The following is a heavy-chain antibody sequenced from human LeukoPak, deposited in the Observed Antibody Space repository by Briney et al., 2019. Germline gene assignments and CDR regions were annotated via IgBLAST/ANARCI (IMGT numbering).Heavy chain of an antibody. CDR1: GGSISSYY. CDR3: ALGHYDSSGYSDAFDI. CDR2: IYTSGST. D-gene: IGHD3-22*01. J-gene: IGHJ3*02. Sequence: SETLSLTCTVSGGSISSYYWSWIRQPAGQGLEWIGRIYTSGSTNYNPSLKSRVTMSVDTSKNQFSLKLSSVTAADTAVYYCALGHYDSSGYSDAFDIWGQGTMDTVSS. V-gene: IGHV4-4*07.